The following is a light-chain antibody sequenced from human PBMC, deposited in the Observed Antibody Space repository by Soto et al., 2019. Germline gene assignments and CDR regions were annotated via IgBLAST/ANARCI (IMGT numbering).Light chain of an antibody. CDR2: AAS. V-gene: IGKV1-5*01. CDR3: QQYHTDST. J-gene: IGKJ1*01. Sequence: DIQMTQSPSTLSASVGDTVTITCRASESIDNWLAWYQQKPGKAPKLLIFAASTLVRGVPSRFSGRGSGTEFTLTISSLQADDYATFYCQQYHTDSTFGQGTKVEIK. CDR1: ESIDNW.